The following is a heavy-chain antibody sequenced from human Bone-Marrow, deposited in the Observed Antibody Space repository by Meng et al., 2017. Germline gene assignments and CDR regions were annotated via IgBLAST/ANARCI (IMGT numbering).Heavy chain of an antibody. V-gene: IGHV4-34*01. CDR3: ARLAYDSSGYWFDY. Sequence: QVQLQPWGAGLLKPSETLSLTCAGYGGSFSGYYWSWIRQPPGKGLEWIGEINHSGSTNYNPSLKSRVTISVDTSKNQFSLKLSSVTAADTAVYYCARLAYDSSGYWFDYWGQGTLVTVSS. CDR2: INHSGST. CDR1: GGSFSGYY. D-gene: IGHD3-22*01. J-gene: IGHJ4*02.